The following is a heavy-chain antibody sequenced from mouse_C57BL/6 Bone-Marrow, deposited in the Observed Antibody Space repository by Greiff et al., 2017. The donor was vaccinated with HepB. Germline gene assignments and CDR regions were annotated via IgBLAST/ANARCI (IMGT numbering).Heavy chain of an antibody. J-gene: IGHJ3*01. Sequence: VQLQQPGAELVRPGSSVKLSCKASGYTFTSYWMHWVKQRPIQGLEWIGNIDPSDSETHYNQKFKDKATLTVDKSSSTAYMQLSSLTSEDPAVYYCARGSNYDGGGFAYWGQGTLVTVSA. CDR3: ARGSNYDGGGFAY. D-gene: IGHD2-5*01. V-gene: IGHV1-52*01. CDR1: GYTFTSYW. CDR2: IDPSDSET.